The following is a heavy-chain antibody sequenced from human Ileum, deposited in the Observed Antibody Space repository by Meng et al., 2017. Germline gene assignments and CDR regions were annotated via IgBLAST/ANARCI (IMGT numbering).Heavy chain of an antibody. J-gene: IGHJ4*02. Sequence: QLQLMQWGAGRLKHSETLSLTCNVYGDSFTDYYWNWIRQPPGKGLEWIGEIHYNGSTNYNPSLESRVTISEDTSQKQFSLRLSSVTAADTAVYYCARRIRGGSYLGWGQGTLVTVSS. CDR2: IHYNGST. CDR3: ARRIRGGSYLG. V-gene: IGHV4-34*01. D-gene: IGHD1-26*01. CDR1: GDSFTDYY.